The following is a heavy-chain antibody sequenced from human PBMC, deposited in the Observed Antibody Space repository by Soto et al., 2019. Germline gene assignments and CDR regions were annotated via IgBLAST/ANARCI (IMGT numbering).Heavy chain of an antibody. CDR2: TKHKASSYAT. D-gene: IGHD3-10*02. Sequence: EVQLVESGGGLVQPGGSLRLSCAVSGFTLSDHFMDWVRQAPGKGLEWVGRTKHKASSYATEYAASVKGRFIISRDDSYNSLYLQMSSLRTEDTAVYYCVAYLSYYVHWGQGTLVTVSS. V-gene: IGHV3-72*01. CDR1: GFTLSDHF. J-gene: IGHJ4*02. CDR3: VAYLSYYVH.